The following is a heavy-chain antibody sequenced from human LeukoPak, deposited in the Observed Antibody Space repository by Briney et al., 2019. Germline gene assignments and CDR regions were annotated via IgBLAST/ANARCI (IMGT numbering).Heavy chain of an antibody. D-gene: IGHD3-22*01. Sequence: SSEALSLTCTVSGGSISSSSYYWGWIRQPPGKGLEWIGSIYYSGSTYYNPSLKSRVTISVDTSKNQFSLKLSSVTAADTAVYYCARDLYRIVVVPHYFDYWGQGTLVTVSS. CDR2: IYYSGST. J-gene: IGHJ4*02. CDR1: GGSISSSSYY. V-gene: IGHV4-39*02. CDR3: ARDLYRIVVVPHYFDY.